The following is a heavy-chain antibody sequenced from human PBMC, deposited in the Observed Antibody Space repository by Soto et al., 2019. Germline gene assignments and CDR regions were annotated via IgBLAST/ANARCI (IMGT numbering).Heavy chain of an antibody. CDR2: IYYSGST. J-gene: IGHJ4*02. CDR1: GGSISGYY. Sequence: PSETLSLTCTVSGGSISGYYWAWVRQPPERGLEWIGFIYYSGSTNYNPSLNSRVTISVDKSKNQFSLKLSSVTAADTAVYYCARDPLTGSLTDYWGQGALVTVSS. V-gene: IGHV4-59*12. CDR3: ARDPLTGSLTDY. D-gene: IGHD1-26*01.